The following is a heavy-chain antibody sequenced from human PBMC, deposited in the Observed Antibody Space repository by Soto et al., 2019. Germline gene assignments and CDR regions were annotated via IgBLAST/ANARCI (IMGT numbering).Heavy chain of an antibody. V-gene: IGHV5-51*01. J-gene: IGHJ6*03. CDR1: GYSFTSYW. CDR3: ARIGLSSTRYYYYMDV. Sequence: GESLKISCKGSGYSFTSYWIGWVRQMPGKGLEWMGIIYPGDSDTRYSPSFQGQVTISADKSISTAYLQWSSLKASDTAMYYCARIGLSSTRYYYYMDVWGKGTTVTV. D-gene: IGHD2-2*01. CDR2: IYPGDSDT.